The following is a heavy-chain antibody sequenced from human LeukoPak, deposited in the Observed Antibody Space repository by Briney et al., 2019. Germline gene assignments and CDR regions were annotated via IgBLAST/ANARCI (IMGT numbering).Heavy chain of an antibody. D-gene: IGHD6-19*01. CDR2: IYYSGST. CDR3: ARVGYSSGWNWFDP. CDR1: GGSISSSSYY. V-gene: IGHV4-39*07. Sequence: SETLSLTCTVSGGSISSSSYYWGWIRQPPGKGLEWIGSIYYSGSTYYNPSLKSRVTISVDTSKNQFSLKLGSVTAADTAVYYCARVGYSSGWNWFDPWGQGTLVTVSS. J-gene: IGHJ5*02.